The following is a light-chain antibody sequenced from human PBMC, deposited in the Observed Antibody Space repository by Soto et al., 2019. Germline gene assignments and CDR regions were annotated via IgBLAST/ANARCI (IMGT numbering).Light chain of an antibody. J-gene: IGKJ5*01. CDR2: TAS. CDR1: QTIGSY. Sequence: EIVLTQSPAPLSLSPGERATLSCRASQTIGSYLAWYQQKPVQAPRLLIYTASNRAAGVPARFSGSGSGTDFTLTVSSLEPEDFAVYYCQQSTKWPPSNTFGQGTRLEIK. CDR3: QQSTKWPPSNT. V-gene: IGKV3-11*01.